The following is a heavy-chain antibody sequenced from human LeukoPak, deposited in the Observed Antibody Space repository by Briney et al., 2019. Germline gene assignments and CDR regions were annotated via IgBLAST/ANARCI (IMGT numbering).Heavy chain of an antibody. D-gene: IGHD3-22*01. CDR3: ARDYYDSSGYPSFDP. CDR2: IWYGGSNK. V-gene: IGHV3-33*01. CDR1: GFTFSNYG. Sequence: GGSLRLSCAASGFTFSNYGMHWVRQAPGKGLEWVAVIWYGGSNKYYADSVKGRFAISRDNSKNTLYLQMNSLRAEDTAVYYCARDYYDSSGYPSFDPWGQGTLVTVSS. J-gene: IGHJ5*02.